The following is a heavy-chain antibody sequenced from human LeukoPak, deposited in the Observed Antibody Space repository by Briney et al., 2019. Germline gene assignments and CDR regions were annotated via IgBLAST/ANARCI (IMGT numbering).Heavy chain of an antibody. CDR2: ISSSTSYI. V-gene: IGHV3-21*01. Sequence: GGSLRLSCAASGFTFSDYSMNWVRQAPGKGLEWVSSISSSTSYIFYADSVKGRFTISRDNAKNSLSLQMNSLRAEDTAVYYCARDLPGYGHDYWGQGTLVTVSS. CDR1: GFTFSDYS. J-gene: IGHJ4*02. D-gene: IGHD5-12*01. CDR3: ARDLPGYGHDY.